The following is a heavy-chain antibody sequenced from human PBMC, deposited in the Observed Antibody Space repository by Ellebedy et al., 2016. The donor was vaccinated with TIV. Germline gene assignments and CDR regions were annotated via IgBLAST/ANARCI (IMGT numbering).Heavy chain of an antibody. CDR1: GFTFSSYA. D-gene: IGHD5-18*01. J-gene: IGHJ3*02. CDR3: ARGYSDDKGVDAFDI. Sequence: GESLKISCAASGFTFSSYAMSWVRQAPGKGLEWVSAVSSSGYNPYYADSVKGRITISRDNAKNKLYLQMNSLRAEDTAVYYCARGYSDDKGVDAFDIWGQGTMVTVSS. CDR2: VSSSGYNP. V-gene: IGHV3-23*01.